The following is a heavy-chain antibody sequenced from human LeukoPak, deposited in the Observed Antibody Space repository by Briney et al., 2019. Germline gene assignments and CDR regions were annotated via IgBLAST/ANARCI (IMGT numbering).Heavy chain of an antibody. D-gene: IGHD1-14*01. J-gene: IGHJ6*03. CDR3: AKDGHTGYYYYMDV. CDR2: ISWNSGSI. Sequence: GRSLRLSCAASGFTFDDYAMHWVRQAPGKGLERVSGISWNSGSIGYADSVKGRFTISRDNAKNSLYLQMNSLRAEDTALYYCAKDGHTGYYYYMDVWGKGTTVTVSS. CDR1: GFTFDDYA. V-gene: IGHV3-9*01.